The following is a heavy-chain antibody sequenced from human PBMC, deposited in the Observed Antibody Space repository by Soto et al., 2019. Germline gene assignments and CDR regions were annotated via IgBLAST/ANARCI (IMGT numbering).Heavy chain of an antibody. D-gene: IGHD6-19*01. V-gene: IGHV3-30*18. CDR2: ISYDGTNK. CDR3: AKTFPSGWGFYYYYGMDV. Sequence: PGGSLRLSCAASGFTFSSYDMHWVRQAPGKGLEWVAVISYDGTNKYFADSVKGRFTISRDNSKNTLYLQMNSLRAEDTAVYYCAKTFPSGWGFYYYYGMDVWGQGTTVTVSS. CDR1: GFTFSSYD. J-gene: IGHJ6*02.